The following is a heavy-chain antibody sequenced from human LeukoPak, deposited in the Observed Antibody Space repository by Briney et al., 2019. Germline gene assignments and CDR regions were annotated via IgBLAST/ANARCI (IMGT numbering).Heavy chain of an antibody. V-gene: IGHV4-34*01. D-gene: IGHD6-19*01. Sequence: SETLSLTCAVYGGSFSGYYWSWIRQPPGKGLEWIGEINHSGSTNYNPSLKSRVTISVDTSKNQFSLKLSSVTAADTAVYYCARVAVAGDSLSKIDYWGQGTLVTVSS. CDR3: ARVAVAGDSLSKIDY. CDR2: INHSGST. CDR1: GGSFSGYY. J-gene: IGHJ4*02.